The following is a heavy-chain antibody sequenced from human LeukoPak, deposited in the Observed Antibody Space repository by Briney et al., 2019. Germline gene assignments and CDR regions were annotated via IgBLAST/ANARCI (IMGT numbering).Heavy chain of an antibody. CDR1: GFTFSSYG. CDR3: ASDALFQLLRYFDY. J-gene: IGHJ4*02. Sequence: GGSLRLSCAASGFTFSSYGMHWVRQAPGKGLEWVAVISYDGSNKYYADSVKGRFTISRDNSKNSLYLQMNSLRAEDTAVYYCASDALFQLLRYFDYWGQGSLVTVSS. CDR2: ISYDGSNK. D-gene: IGHD2-2*01. V-gene: IGHV3-30*19.